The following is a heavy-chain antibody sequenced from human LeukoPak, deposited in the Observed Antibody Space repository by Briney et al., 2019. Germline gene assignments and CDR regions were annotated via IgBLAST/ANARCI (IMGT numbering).Heavy chain of an antibody. J-gene: IGHJ6*02. V-gene: IGHV1-46*01. CDR2: INPSGGST. D-gene: IGHD1-26*01. CDR3: ARDYYPPWGSSHYYYYGMDV. CDR1: GYTFTSYY. Sequence: GASVKVSCKASGYTFTSYYMHWVRQAPGQGLEWMGIINPSGGSTSYAQKFQGRVTMTRDTSTSTVYMELSSLRSEDTAVYYCARDYYPPWGSSHYYYYGMDVWGQGTTVTVSS.